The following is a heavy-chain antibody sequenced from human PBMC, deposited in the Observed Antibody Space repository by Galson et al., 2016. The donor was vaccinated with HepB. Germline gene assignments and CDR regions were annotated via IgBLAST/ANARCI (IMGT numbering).Heavy chain of an antibody. CDR3: ARDRGPFDAFDI. CDR1: GFDFSSYR. CDR2: ISSSSNFI. Sequence: SLRLSCAASGFDFSSYRMNWVRQAPGKGLDWVATISSSSNFIYYADSVKGRFTISRDNAEDSLDLQMNSLRAEDTAVYYCARDRGPFDAFDIWGRGTTVTVSS. V-gene: IGHV3-21*01. D-gene: IGHD3-10*01. J-gene: IGHJ3*02.